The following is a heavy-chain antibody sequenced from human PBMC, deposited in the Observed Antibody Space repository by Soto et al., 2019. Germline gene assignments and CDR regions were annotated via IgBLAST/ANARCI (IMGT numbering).Heavy chain of an antibody. CDR1: GGSISTYY. CDR2: IYYSGST. D-gene: IGHD2-2*01. Sequence: SETLSLTCTVSGGSISTYYWNWIRQPPGKGLEWIGYIYYSGSTNYNPSLKSRVTISLDTSKKQFSLKLNSVTAADTAVYYCARGDCRSTSCYVDFWGQATLVTVSS. V-gene: IGHV4-59*08. CDR3: ARGDCRSTSCYVDF. J-gene: IGHJ4*02.